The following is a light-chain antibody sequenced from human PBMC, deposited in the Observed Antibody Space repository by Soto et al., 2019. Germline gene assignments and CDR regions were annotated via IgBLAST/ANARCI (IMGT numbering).Light chain of an antibody. J-gene: IGKJ4*01. V-gene: IGKV1-12*01. Sequence: DIQMTQSPSSVSASVGDRVTITCRASQSICSLFAWYQQKPGKAPNLLIHTASSLQSGVPSRFSGSGSGTDFTLTISSLQPEDFATYYCQQANSFPLTFGGGTKVEIK. CDR3: QQANSFPLT. CDR1: QSICSL. CDR2: TAS.